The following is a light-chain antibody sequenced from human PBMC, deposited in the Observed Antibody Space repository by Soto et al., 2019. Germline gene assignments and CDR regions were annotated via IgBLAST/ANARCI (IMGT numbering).Light chain of an antibody. CDR2: DVS. J-gene: IGLJ2*01. V-gene: IGLV2-11*01. CDR3: CSYAGSYTV. Sequence: QSALTQPASVSGSPGQSITISCTGTSNDVGGYNYVSWYQQHPGKAPKLMIYDVSKRPSGVPDRFSGSKSGNTASLTISGLQAEDEADYYCCSYAGSYTVFGGGTKVTVL. CDR1: SNDVGGYNY.